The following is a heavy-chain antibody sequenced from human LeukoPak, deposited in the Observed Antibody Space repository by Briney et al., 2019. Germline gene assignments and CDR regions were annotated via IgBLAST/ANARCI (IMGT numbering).Heavy chain of an antibody. J-gene: IGHJ6*04. Sequence: GALRLTCPATGCTLCSFWIQLVRPAPGKGLVLVSHLSRGGRSTAYSDSVKGRLTISRDSAKNTLDLQMHSLRADDTAVYYCAREPDYELWGPFWGWMDVWGNGTTVIVSS. V-gene: IGHV3-74*01. CDR3: AREPDYELWGPFWGWMDV. D-gene: IGHD3-16*01. CDR2: LSRGGRST. CDR1: GCTLCSFW.